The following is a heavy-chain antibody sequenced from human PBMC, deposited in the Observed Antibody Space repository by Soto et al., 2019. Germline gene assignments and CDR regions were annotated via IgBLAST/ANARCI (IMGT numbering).Heavy chain of an antibody. Sequence: QVQVVESGGGVVQPGRSLRLSCAASGFMFSNYAMHWVRQAPGKGLEWVAAIWYDGSERFYAESVKGRFTISRDNSKNTLYLQLNSLRDEDTAVYYCARDYLPDFWGQGTLVTVSS. CDR2: IWYDGSER. V-gene: IGHV3-33*01. CDR3: ARDYLPDF. J-gene: IGHJ4*02. CDR1: GFMFSNYA.